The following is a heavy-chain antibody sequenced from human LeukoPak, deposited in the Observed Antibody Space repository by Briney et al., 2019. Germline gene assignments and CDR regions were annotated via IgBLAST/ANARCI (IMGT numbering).Heavy chain of an antibody. Sequence: GGSLRLSCAASGFTFSSYWMHWVRQAPGKGLVWVSRINGYGSSTTYADSVKGRLTISRDSSNNTLYLQMDSLRADDTAVYYCANTDILTGYSDYWGQGTLVTVSS. D-gene: IGHD3-9*01. CDR3: ANTDILTGYSDY. CDR2: INGYGSST. J-gene: IGHJ4*02. CDR1: GFTFSSYW. V-gene: IGHV3-74*01.